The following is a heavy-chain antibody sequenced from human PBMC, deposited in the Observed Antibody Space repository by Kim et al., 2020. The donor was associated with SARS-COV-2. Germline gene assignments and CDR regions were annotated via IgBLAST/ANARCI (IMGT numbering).Heavy chain of an antibody. D-gene: IGHD2-21*02. CDR3: AKGAGSDSEGY. CDR2: T. J-gene: IGHJ4*02. V-gene: IGHV3-23*01. Sequence: TYYTDSVRGHFSISRDNSKNTVELQMNSLRAEDTAVYYCAKGAGSDSEGYWGQGTLVTVSS.